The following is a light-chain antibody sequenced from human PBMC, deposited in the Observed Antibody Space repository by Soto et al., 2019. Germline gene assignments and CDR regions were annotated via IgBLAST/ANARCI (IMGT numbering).Light chain of an antibody. J-gene: IGLJ1*01. V-gene: IGLV2-8*01. Sequence: QSALTQPASVSGSPGQSITISCTGTSSDVGGYNYVSWYQQHPGKAPKLLIYEVSKRPSGVPDRFSGSKSGNTASLTVSGLQAEDEADYYCSSYGGSNVFGTGTKLTVL. CDR2: EVS. CDR3: SSYGGSNV. CDR1: SSDVGGYNY.